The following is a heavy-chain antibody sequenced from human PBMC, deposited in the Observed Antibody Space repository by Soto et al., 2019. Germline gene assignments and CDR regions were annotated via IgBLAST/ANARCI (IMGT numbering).Heavy chain of an antibody. Sequence: EVQLVESGGGLVQPGRSLRLSCAASGFTFDDYAMHWVRQAPGKGLEWVSGISWNSGSIGYADSVKGRFTISRDNAKNSLYLQINSLRAEDTALYYCASIPHGDYEGNFFGRDYWGQGTLVTVSS. CDR2: ISWNSGSI. CDR1: GFTFDDYA. CDR3: ASIPHGDYEGNFFGRDY. D-gene: IGHD4-17*01. J-gene: IGHJ4*02. V-gene: IGHV3-9*01.